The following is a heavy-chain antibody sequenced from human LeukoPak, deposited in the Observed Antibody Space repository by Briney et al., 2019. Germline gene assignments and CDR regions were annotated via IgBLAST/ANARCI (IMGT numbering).Heavy chain of an antibody. J-gene: IGHJ4*02. CDR1: GYTFTTYA. CDR3: AKDESAGYYFFDY. D-gene: IGHD3-22*01. V-gene: IGHV3-23*01. CDR2: ISSSGGST. Sequence: GGSLRLSCAASGYTFTTYAMGWVRQAPGKGLEWVSVISSSGGSTYSADSVKGRFTSSRDNSKNMLYLQMNSLRAEDTAVYYCAKDESAGYYFFDYWGQGTLVTVSS.